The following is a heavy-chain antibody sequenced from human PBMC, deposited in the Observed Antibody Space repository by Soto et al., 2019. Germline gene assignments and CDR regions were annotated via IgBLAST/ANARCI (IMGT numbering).Heavy chain of an antibody. D-gene: IGHD6-19*01. Sequence: PGGSLRLSCAASGFTFSSYWMHWVRQAPGKGLVWVSRINSDGSSTSYADSVKGRFTISRDNAKNTLYLQMNSLRAEDTAVYYCARPRTPLYSSGWYEAVDYWGQGTLVTVSS. V-gene: IGHV3-74*01. J-gene: IGHJ4*02. CDR1: GFTFSSYW. CDR3: ARPRTPLYSSGWYEAVDY. CDR2: INSDGSST.